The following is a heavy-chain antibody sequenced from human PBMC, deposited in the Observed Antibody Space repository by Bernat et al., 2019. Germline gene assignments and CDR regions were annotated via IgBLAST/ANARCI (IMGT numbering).Heavy chain of an antibody. CDR3: AREMDIGAFDI. V-gene: IGHV4-59*01. CDR1: GGSISSYY. Sequence: QVQLQESGPGLVKPSETLSLTCTVSGGSISSYYWSWIRQPPGKGLEWIGYIYYSGSTNYNPSLKSRVTISVDTSKKQSSRQLSSVTAGDTAVYYCAREMDIGAFDIWGQGTMVTVSS. D-gene: IGHD2-2*03. J-gene: IGHJ3*02. CDR2: IYYSGST.